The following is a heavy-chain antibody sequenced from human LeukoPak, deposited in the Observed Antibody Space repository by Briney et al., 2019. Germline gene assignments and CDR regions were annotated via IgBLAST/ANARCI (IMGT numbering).Heavy chain of an antibody. V-gene: IGHV4-59*12. CDR1: GASISNYY. CDR3: ARGSPGGYEPPGY. D-gene: IGHD5-12*01. CDR2: IYYTGST. J-gene: IGHJ4*02. Sequence: SETLSLTCTVSGASISNYYWTWIRQPPGKGLEWVAYIYYTGSTNYNPSLKSRVTISVDTSKNQFSLKLSSVTAADTAVYYCARGSPGGYEPPGYWGQGTLVTVSS.